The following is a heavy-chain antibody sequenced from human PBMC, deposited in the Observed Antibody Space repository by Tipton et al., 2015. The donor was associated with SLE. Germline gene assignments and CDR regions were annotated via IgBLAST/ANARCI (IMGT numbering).Heavy chain of an antibody. CDR3: VRRPSPYTSAPYYFEY. CDR1: GYNFNTYW. Sequence: VQLVQSGAEVKKPKESLEISCKGSGYNFNTYWIGWVRQMPGKGLEWMGIIYPGDSDTKYSPSFEGQVTISVDKSIATAYLQWSSLKASDTAMYYCVRRPSPYTSAPYYFEYWGQGTLVTVSS. V-gene: IGHV5-51*03. J-gene: IGHJ4*02. CDR2: IYPGDSDT. D-gene: IGHD2-2*01.